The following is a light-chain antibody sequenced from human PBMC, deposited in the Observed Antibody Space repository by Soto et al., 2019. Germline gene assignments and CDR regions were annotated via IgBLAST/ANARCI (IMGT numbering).Light chain of an antibody. V-gene: IGLV3-1*01. J-gene: IGLJ2*01. Sequence: SYELTQPPSVSVSPGQTASITCFGDKLGNKYVCWYQQKPGQSPVLVIYQDTKRPSGIPGRFSGSNSGNTATLTISGTQAMDEADYYCQAWDSSTVVFGGGTQLTVL. CDR3: QAWDSSTVV. CDR1: KLGNKY. CDR2: QDT.